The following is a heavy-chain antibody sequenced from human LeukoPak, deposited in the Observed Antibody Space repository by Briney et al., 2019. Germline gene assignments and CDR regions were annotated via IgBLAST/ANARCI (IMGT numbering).Heavy chain of an antibody. Sequence: ASETLSLTCTVSGGSISSSSYYWGWIRQPPGKGLEWIGSIYYSGSTYYNPSLKSRVTISVDTSKNQFSLKLSSVTAADTAVYYCARMAGPLRKIDYWGQGTLVTVSS. CDR2: IYYSGST. CDR3: ARMAGPLRKIDY. J-gene: IGHJ4*02. V-gene: IGHV4-39*07. D-gene: IGHD4-17*01. CDR1: GGSISSSSYY.